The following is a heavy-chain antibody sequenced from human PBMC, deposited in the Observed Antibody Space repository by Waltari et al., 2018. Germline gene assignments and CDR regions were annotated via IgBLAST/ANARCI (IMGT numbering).Heavy chain of an antibody. CDR2: ISYDGSNK. V-gene: IGHV3-30-3*01. CDR1: GFTFSSYA. CDR3: ARGGYSSSSASFDY. Sequence: QVQLVESGGGVVQPGRSLRLSCAASGFTFSSYAMHWVRQAPGKGLEWVAVISYDGSNKYYADSVKGRFTISRDNSKNTLYLQMNSLRAEDTAVYYCARGGYSSSSASFDYWGQGTLVTVSS. J-gene: IGHJ4*02. D-gene: IGHD6-6*01.